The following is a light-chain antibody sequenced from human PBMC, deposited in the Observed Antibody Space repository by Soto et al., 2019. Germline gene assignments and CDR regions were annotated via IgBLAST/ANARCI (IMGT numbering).Light chain of an antibody. CDR3: QQTGKCPST. Sequence: EGVLTQSPDTLSLSPGETATLSCRASQSVDRYVAWYQQKVGQAPKLLIYDAYTLQSGVGARFTGSGSATDFSLTITSLQPEDFGVYYCQQTGKCPSTFGGGTKVDIK. CDR1: QSVDRY. CDR2: DAY. V-gene: IGKV3-11*01. J-gene: IGKJ4*01.